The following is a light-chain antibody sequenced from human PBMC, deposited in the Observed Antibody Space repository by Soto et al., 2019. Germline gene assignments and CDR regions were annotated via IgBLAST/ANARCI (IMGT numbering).Light chain of an antibody. CDR2: EDN. CDR1: SSNIGKNY. Sequence: QSVLTQPPSVSAAPGQRVTFSCSGSSSNIGKNYVSWYQQVPGTAPKLLIYEDNKRRSGIPDRFSGSKSGTSATLGITGLQTGDEADYYCGTWDSSLGVFVFGTGTKVTVL. V-gene: IGLV1-51*02. J-gene: IGLJ1*01. CDR3: GTWDSSLGVFV.